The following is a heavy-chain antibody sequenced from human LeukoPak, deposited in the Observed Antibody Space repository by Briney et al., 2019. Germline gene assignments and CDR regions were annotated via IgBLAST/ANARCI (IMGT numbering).Heavy chain of an antibody. V-gene: IGHV5-51*01. CDR2: IYPGDSDT. J-gene: IGHJ4*02. CDR1: GYSFTSYW. D-gene: IGHD2-2*01. CDR3: ARHHPARLPSTEEIDY. Sequence: GESLKISCKGSGYSFTSYWIGWVRPLPGKGLEWMGIIYPGDSDTRYSPSFQGQVTISADKSISTAYLQWSSLKASDTAMYYCARHHPARLPSTEEIDYWGQGTLVTVSS.